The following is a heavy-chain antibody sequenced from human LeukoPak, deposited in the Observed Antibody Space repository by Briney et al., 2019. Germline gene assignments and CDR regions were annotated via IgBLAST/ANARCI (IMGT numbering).Heavy chain of an antibody. CDR3: ARDLGYCAGASCSRWGYGFGI. CDR1: GGTFVSFT. J-gene: IGHJ3*02. Sequence: SVKVSCKASGGTFVSFTISWVRQAPGQGLEWMGRIIPMLGMSNYTQKFQDRVTITADTSTSTAYMELSGLRSEDTAVYYCARDLGYCAGASCSRWGYGFGIWGQGTKVIVSS. V-gene: IGHV1-69*04. CDR2: IIPMLGMS. D-gene: IGHD2-8*02.